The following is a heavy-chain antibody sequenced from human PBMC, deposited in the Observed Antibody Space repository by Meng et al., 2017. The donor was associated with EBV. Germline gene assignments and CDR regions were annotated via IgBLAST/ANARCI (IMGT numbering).Heavy chain of an antibody. Sequence: QITFTGSGHTRVTPTQTLPLSRTFSGFSPSTRGVGVGWICQPPGKALEWLALIYWDDEKRYSPSLKSRLTITKDTSKNQVVLTMTNMDPVDAATYYCAHIIAARPFDYWGQGTLVTVSS. CDR1: GFSPSTRGVG. D-gene: IGHD6-6*01. V-gene: IGHV2-5*02. J-gene: IGHJ4*02. CDR2: IYWDDEK. CDR3: AHIIAARPFDY.